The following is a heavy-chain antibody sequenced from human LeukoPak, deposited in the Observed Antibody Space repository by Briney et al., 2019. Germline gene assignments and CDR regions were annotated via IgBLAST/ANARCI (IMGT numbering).Heavy chain of an antibody. Sequence: GGSLRLSCAASGFTVSSNYMSWVRQAPGKGLEWVSVIYSGGSTYYADSVKGRFTISRDNSKNTLYLQMNSLRAEDTAVYYCARESVAAAPFYYFDYWGQGTLVTVSS. V-gene: IGHV3-53*01. D-gene: IGHD6-25*01. J-gene: IGHJ4*02. CDR2: IYSGGST. CDR3: ARESVAAAPFYYFDY. CDR1: GFTVSSNY.